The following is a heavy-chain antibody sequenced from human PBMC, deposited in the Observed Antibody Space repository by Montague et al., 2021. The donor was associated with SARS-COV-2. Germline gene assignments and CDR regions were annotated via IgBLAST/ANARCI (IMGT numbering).Heavy chain of an antibody. V-gene: IGHV4-34*01. CDR1: GGSFGTYY. J-gene: IGHJ6*02. CDR2: IDHSGNT. D-gene: IGHD3-3*01. Sequence: ETLSLTCAVDGGSFGTYYWAWIRQSPGGGREWIGNIDHSGNTXXXPSXXXRVSISVDTSSSQFSLYLTSVTAADAAVYYCARDQTILEWIWHGMDVWGPGTTVTVSS. CDR3: ARDQTILEWIWHGMDV.